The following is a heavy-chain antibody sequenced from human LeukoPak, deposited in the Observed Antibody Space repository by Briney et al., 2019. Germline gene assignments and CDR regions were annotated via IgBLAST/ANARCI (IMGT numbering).Heavy chain of an antibody. CDR1: GYSFTSYW. J-gene: IGHJ3*02. Sequence: GESLKISCQGSGYSFTSYWIGWVRQMPGKGLEWMGIIYPGDSDTRYSPSFQGQVTISADKSISTAYLQWSSLKASDTAMYYCARHPHFTIFGGRSAFDIWGQGTMVTVSS. D-gene: IGHD3-3*01. V-gene: IGHV5-51*01. CDR2: IYPGDSDT. CDR3: ARHPHFTIFGGRSAFDI.